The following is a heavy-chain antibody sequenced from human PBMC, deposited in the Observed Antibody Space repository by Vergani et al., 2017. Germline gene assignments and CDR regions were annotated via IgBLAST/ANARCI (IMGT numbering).Heavy chain of an antibody. Sequence: QVHLQESGPGLVKPSETLSLTCSVSGGSISSGGYYWSWIRQHPGKGLEWIGYIYYSGSTYYNPSLKSRVTISVDTSKNQFSLKLSSVTAADTAVYYCARGGSGYDYYYYYMDVWGKGTTVTVSS. CDR2: IYYSGST. CDR1: GGSISSGGYY. D-gene: IGHD3-22*01. J-gene: IGHJ6*03. V-gene: IGHV4-31*02. CDR3: ARGGSGYDYYYYYMDV.